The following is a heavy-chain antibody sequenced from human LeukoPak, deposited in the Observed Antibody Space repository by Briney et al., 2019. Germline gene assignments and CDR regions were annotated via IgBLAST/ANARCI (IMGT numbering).Heavy chain of an antibody. J-gene: IGHJ4*02. CDR3: ARAVLMATGFDY. CDR2: IYYSGST. D-gene: IGHD2-8*01. Sequence: SETLSLTCTVSGGPISSYYWRWIRQPPGKGLEWIGYIYYSGSTNYNPSLKSRVTISVDTSKNQFSLKLSSVTAADTAVYYCARAVLMATGFDYWGQGTLVTVSS. V-gene: IGHV4-59*01. CDR1: GGPISSYY.